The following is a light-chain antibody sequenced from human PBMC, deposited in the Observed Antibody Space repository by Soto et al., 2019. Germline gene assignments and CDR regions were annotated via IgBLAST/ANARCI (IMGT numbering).Light chain of an antibody. V-gene: IGLV2-23*01. CDR3: CSYAGSTSYVL. J-gene: IGLJ2*01. CDR1: SSDVGSYSL. CDR2: EGS. Sequence: QSALTQPASVSGSPGQSITISCTGTSSDVGSYSLVSWYQQRPGKAPKLMIYEGSKRPSGVSDRFSGSKSGNTASLTISGLQAEDEADYYCCSYAGSTSYVLLGGGTKRTVL.